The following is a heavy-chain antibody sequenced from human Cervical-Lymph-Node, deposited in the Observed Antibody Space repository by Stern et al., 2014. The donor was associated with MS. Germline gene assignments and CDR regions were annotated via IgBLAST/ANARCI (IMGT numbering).Heavy chain of an antibody. CDR2: IFPVFGTP. J-gene: IGHJ5*02. Sequence: QVQLVQSGAEVTKPGSSVKGSCKASGGTFSKFPSSWVRQAPGQGLEWMGGIFPVFGTPTYAQEFRGRVTLTADVSTSTVYMELSSLRSDDTAVYYCALSSETSDRWYSLGYDLWGQGTLVTVSS. CDR1: GGTFSKFP. D-gene: IGHD6-13*01. CDR3: ALSSETSDRWYSLGYDL. V-gene: IGHV1-69*01.